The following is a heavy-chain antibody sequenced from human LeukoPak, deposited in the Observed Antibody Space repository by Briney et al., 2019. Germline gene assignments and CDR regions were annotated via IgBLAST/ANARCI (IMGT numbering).Heavy chain of an antibody. Sequence: GGSLRLSCAASGFTFDDYAMHWVRQAPGKGLEWVSLISGNGGSTYYADSVKGRFTISRDNSKNSLYLQMNSLRTEDTALYYCAKDTGYSGYGDFDYWGQGTLVTVSS. J-gene: IGHJ4*02. D-gene: IGHD5-12*01. CDR3: AKDTGYSGYGDFDY. CDR2: ISGNGGST. CDR1: GFTFDDYA. V-gene: IGHV3-43*02.